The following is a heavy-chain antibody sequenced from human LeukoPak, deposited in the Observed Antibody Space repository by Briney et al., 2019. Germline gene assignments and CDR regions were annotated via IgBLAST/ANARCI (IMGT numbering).Heavy chain of an antibody. CDR2: IYHSGRT. CDR3: VRQGPEVVISFIAGGDY. D-gene: IGHD3-22*01. Sequence: PSETPSLTCTVSDYSISSGYCWGWIRQPPGKGLEGIGSIYHSGRTYFSPSLKSRVTISVDTSKNQFSLKLTSVTAADTAVYYCVRQGPEVVISFIAGGDYWGQGILATVSS. CDR1: DYSISSGYC. J-gene: IGHJ4*02. V-gene: IGHV4-38-2*02.